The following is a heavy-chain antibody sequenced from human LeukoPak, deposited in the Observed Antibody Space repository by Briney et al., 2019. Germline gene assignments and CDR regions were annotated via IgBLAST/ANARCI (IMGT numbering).Heavy chain of an antibody. J-gene: IGHJ4*02. CDR3: ARASSSIVATIRGVDY. CDR2: ISAYNGNT. D-gene: IGHD5-12*01. V-gene: IGHV1-18*01. CDR1: GYTFTSYA. Sequence: ASVKVSCKASGYTFTSYAISWVRQAPGQGLEWMGWISAYNGNTNYAQKLQGRVTMTTDTSTSTAYMELRSLRSDDTAVYYCARASSSIVATIRGVDYWGQGTLVTVSS.